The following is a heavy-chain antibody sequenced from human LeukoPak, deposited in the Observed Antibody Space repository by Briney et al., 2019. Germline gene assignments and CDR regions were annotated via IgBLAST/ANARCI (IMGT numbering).Heavy chain of an antibody. D-gene: IGHD6-19*01. CDR1: GFTFSTYA. V-gene: IGHV3-64*01. Sequence: GGALRLSCAASGFTFSTYAMHWVRHTPEKGLEYVSAISNHGGSTYYANSVKGRFFISRDNSKNTLYLQMGSLRAEDLAVYYCARESATSGWLFDYWGQGTLVTVSS. J-gene: IGHJ4*02. CDR2: ISNHGGST. CDR3: ARESATSGWLFDY.